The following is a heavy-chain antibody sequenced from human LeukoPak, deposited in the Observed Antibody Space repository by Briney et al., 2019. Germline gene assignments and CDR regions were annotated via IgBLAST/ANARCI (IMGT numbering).Heavy chain of an antibody. Sequence: SVKVSCKASGGTFSSYAISWVRQAPGQGLEWMGGIIPIFGTANYAQKFQGRVTITADESTSTAYMELSSLRSEDTAVYYCARDKPSGNWNDVGFDYWGQGTLVTVSS. CDR1: GGTFSSYA. J-gene: IGHJ4*02. CDR2: IIPIFGTA. V-gene: IGHV1-69*13. CDR3: ARDKPSGNWNDVGFDY. D-gene: IGHD1-1*01.